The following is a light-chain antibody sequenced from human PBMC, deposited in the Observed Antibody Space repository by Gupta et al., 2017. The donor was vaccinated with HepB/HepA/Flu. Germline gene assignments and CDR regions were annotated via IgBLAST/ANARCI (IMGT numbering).Light chain of an antibody. CDR3: FSYAGNDNWV. CDR2: DVF. Sequence: QSAPTQPPSASGSPGQSVTISCTGTSSDIGAYNLVSWYQQHPGKAPKLIIYDVFQRPSGVPDRFSGSKSGNTASLTVSALQAEDEADYYCFSYAGNDNWVFGGGTKVTVL. V-gene: IGLV2-8*01. CDR1: SSDIGAYNL. J-gene: IGLJ1*01.